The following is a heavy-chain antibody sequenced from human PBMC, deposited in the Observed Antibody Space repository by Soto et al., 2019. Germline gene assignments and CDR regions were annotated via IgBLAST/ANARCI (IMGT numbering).Heavy chain of an antibody. Sequence: SETLSLTCAVYGGSFSGYYWSWIRQPPGKGLEWIGEINHSGSTNYNPSLKSRVTISVGTSKNQFSLKLSSVTAADTAVYYCARGPYRITIFGVVIIPYFDYWDQGTLVTVSS. J-gene: IGHJ4*02. CDR1: GGSFSGYY. V-gene: IGHV4-34*01. CDR2: INHSGST. CDR3: ARGPYRITIFGVVIIPYFDY. D-gene: IGHD3-3*01.